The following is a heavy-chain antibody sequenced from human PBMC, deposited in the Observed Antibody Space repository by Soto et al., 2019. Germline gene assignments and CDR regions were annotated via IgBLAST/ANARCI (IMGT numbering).Heavy chain of an antibody. CDR2: IYYSGST. J-gene: IGHJ6*03. CDR1: GGSISSSSYY. V-gene: IGHV4-39*01. Sequence: QLQLQESGPGLVKPSETLSLTCTVSGGSISSSSYYWGWIRQPPGKGLEWIGSIYYSGSTYYNPSLKSRVTISVDTSKNQFSLKLSSVTAADTAVYYCASLNRLEYSSSGPYYYYYYMDAWGTGTTVTVSS. CDR3: ASLNRLEYSSSGPYYYYYYMDA. D-gene: IGHD6-6*01.